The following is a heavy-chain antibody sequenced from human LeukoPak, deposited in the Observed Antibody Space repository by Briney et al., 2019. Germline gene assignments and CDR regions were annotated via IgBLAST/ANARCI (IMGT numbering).Heavy chain of an antibody. CDR2: INAGNGNT. J-gene: IGHJ3*02. CDR1: GYTFTSYA. Sequence: ASVNVSCKASGYTFTSYAMHWERQAPGQRLEWMGWINAGNGNTKYSQKFQGRVTITRDTSASTAYMELSSLRSEDTAVYYCARDRRSKTKIQYDAFDIWGQGTMVTVSS. D-gene: IGHD4-11*01. V-gene: IGHV1-3*01. CDR3: ARDRRSKTKIQYDAFDI.